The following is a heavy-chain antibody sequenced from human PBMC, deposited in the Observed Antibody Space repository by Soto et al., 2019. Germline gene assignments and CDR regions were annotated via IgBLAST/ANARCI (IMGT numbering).Heavy chain of an antibody. J-gene: IGHJ3*02. CDR1: GFTVSSNY. Sequence: GGSLRLSCAASGFTVSSNYMSWVRQAPGKGLEWVSVIYSGGSTYYADSVKGRFTISRDNSKNTLYLQMNSLRAEDTAVYYCARAPPARAFDIWGQGTMVTVS. CDR2: IYSGGST. CDR3: ARAPPARAFDI. D-gene: IGHD6-25*01. V-gene: IGHV3-66*01.